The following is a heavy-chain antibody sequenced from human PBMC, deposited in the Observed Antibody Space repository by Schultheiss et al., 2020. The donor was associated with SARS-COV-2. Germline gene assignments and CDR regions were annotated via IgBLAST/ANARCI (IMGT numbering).Heavy chain of an antibody. CDR1: GGSVSSGSYY. CDR3: AREGSHTTRYYYMDV. CDR2: IYYSGST. J-gene: IGHJ6*03. Sequence: SETLSLTCTVSGGSVSSGSYYWSWIRQPPGKGLEWIGYIYYSGSTNYNPSLKSRVTISVDTSKNQFSLKLSSVTAADTAVYYCAREGSHTTRYYYMDVWGKGTTVTVSS. D-gene: IGHD4-17*01. V-gene: IGHV4-61*01.